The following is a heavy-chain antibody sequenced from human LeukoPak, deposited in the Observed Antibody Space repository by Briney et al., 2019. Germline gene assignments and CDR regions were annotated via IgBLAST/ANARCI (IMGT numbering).Heavy chain of an antibody. Sequence: SETLSLTCTVSGGSISRSRYYWSWIRQPPGKGLEWIGEINHSGSTNYNPSLKSRVTISVDTSKNQFSLKLSSVTAADTAVYYCARVGACFDYWGQGTLVTVSS. CDR1: GGSISRSRYY. J-gene: IGHJ4*02. V-gene: IGHV4-39*07. D-gene: IGHD1-26*01. CDR3: ARVGACFDY. CDR2: INHSGST.